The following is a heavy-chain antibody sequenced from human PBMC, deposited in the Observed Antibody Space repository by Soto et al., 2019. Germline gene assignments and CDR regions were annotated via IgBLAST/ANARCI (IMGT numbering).Heavy chain of an antibody. D-gene: IGHD6-19*01. J-gene: IGHJ6*02. CDR1: GGSFSGYY. CDR2: INHSGST. Sequence: QVQLQQWGAGLLKPSETLSLTCAVYGGSFSGYYWSWIRQPPGKVLEWIGEINHSGSTNYNPSLKRRVTISVDTSKNQFSLKLSSVTAADTAVYYCARGPYSSGWYNPGRKSTLPHYYYYYGMDVWGQGTTVTVSS. V-gene: IGHV4-34*01. CDR3: ARGPYSSGWYNPGRKSTLPHYYYYYGMDV.